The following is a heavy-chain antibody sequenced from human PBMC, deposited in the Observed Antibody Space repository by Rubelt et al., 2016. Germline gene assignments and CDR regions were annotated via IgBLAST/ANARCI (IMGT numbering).Heavy chain of an antibody. V-gene: IGHV1-46*01. CDR2: INPSGGST. Sequence: QVQLVQSGAEVKKPGASVKVSCKASGYTFTSYYMHWVRQAPGQGLEWMGIINPSGGSTSYAQKFQGRVTMTRDTSTSTVYMELSSLRSGDAAVYYCARTKTVEMATVPLAYWGQGTLVTVSS. CDR1: GYTFTSYY. J-gene: IGHJ4*02. CDR3: ARTKTVEMATVPLAY. D-gene: IGHD5-24*01.